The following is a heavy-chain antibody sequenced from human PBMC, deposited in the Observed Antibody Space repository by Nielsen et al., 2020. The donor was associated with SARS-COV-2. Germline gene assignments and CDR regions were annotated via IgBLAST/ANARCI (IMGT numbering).Heavy chain of an antibody. CDR3: AKDDVVRGDAYDI. CDR2: TSASGANT. V-gene: IGHV3-23*01. Sequence: GGSLTLYCAASGFTFNIYAMAWVRRAPGRGLEWVSGTSASGANTYYADSVKGRFSISRDNSRNTLYLQMNSLRVEDTAIYFCAKDDVVRGDAYDIWGQGTVVTVSS. CDR1: GFTFNIYA. J-gene: IGHJ3*02. D-gene: IGHD3-10*01.